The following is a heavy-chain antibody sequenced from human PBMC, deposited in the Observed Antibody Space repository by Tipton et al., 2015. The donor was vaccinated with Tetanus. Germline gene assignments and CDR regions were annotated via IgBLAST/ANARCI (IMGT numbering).Heavy chain of an antibody. CDR2: IIPIFGTA. D-gene: IGHD3-3*01. V-gene: IGHV1-69*06. CDR3: AGDSFWSGYYRGGDYYYGMDV. Sequence: QLVQSGAEVKKPGSSVKVSCKASGGTFSSYAISWVRQAPGQGLEWMGGIIPIFGTANYAQKFQGRVTITADKSTSTAYMELSSLRSEDTAVYYCAGDSFWSGYYRGGDYYYGMDVWGQGTTVTVSS. J-gene: IGHJ6*02. CDR1: GGTFSSYA.